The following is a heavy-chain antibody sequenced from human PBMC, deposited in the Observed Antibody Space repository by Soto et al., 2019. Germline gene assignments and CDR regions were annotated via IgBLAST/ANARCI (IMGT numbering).Heavy chain of an antibody. J-gene: IGHJ5*02. CDR1: GFNLSSYW. CDR2: INSDGSST. Sequence: GGSLRLSCVASGFNLSSYWMHWVRQAPGKGLVWVSRINSDGSSTNYADSVKGRFTISRDNAKNTLYLQMNNLRAEDTAVYYCAPNWFDPWGQGTLVTVSS. CDR3: APNWFDP. V-gene: IGHV3-74*01.